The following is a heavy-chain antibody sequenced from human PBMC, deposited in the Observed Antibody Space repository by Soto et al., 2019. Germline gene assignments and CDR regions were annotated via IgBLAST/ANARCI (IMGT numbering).Heavy chain of an antibody. Sequence: SVKVSCKASGGTFSSYAISWVRQAPGQGLEWMGGIIPIFGTANYAQKFQGRVTITADKSTSTAYMELSSLRSEDTAVYYCARIVGYCSGGSCYSNRYYYYGMDVWGQGTTVTVSS. CDR3: ARIVGYCSGGSCYSNRYYYYGMDV. D-gene: IGHD2-15*01. V-gene: IGHV1-69*06. CDR2: IIPIFGTA. CDR1: GGTFSSYA. J-gene: IGHJ6*02.